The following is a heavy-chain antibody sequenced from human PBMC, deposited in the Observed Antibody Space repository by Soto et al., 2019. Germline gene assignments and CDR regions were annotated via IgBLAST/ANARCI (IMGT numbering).Heavy chain of an antibody. CDR3: ARRV. Sequence: GGSLRLSCATSGFTFSNYPMNWVRQAPGKGLEWVSGISAGGDTTYYADSVKGRFTIFRDNSKNSVSLQMNSLRVEDTAVYYCARRVWGQGTLVTVSS. V-gene: IGHV3-23*01. CDR1: GFTFSNYP. CDR2: ISAGGDTT. J-gene: IGHJ4*02.